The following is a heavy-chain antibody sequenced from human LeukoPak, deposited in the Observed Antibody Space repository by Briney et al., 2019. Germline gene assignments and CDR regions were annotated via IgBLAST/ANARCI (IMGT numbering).Heavy chain of an antibody. Sequence: SETLSLTCTVSGGSISTYFWSWIRQPAGKGLEWIGRIYTSGSTNYNPSLKSRVTMSVDTSKNQFSLKLSSVTAADTAVYYCARGAVKQQLGPYYYYYYGMDVWGQGTTVTVSS. D-gene: IGHD6-13*01. CDR1: GGSISTYF. V-gene: IGHV4-4*07. CDR2: IYTSGST. J-gene: IGHJ6*02. CDR3: ARGAVKQQLGPYYYYYYGMDV.